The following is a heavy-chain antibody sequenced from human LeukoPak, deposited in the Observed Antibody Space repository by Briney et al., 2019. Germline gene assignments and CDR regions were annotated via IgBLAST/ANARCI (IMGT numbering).Heavy chain of an antibody. CDR1: GFTFSSYG. Sequence: GGSLRLSCAASGFTFSSYGMHWVRQAPGKGLEWVANIKQDGSEKYYVDSVKGRFTISRDNAKNSLYLQMYSLRAEDTAVYYCATWPGAWYGEDTWGQGTLVTVSS. J-gene: IGHJ5*02. CDR2: IKQDGSEK. CDR3: ATWPGAWYGEDT. D-gene: IGHD3-10*01. V-gene: IGHV3-7*03.